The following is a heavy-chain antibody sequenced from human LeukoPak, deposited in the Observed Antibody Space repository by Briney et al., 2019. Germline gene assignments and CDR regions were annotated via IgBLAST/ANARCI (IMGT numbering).Heavy chain of an antibody. Sequence: GASVKVSCKASGYTFTGYYMHWVRQAPGQGLEWMGWINPNSGGTNYAQKFQGWVTMTRDTSISTAYMELSRLRSDDTAVYYCARGIQVATTNAWFDPWGQGTLVTVSS. J-gene: IGHJ5*02. CDR3: ARGIQVATTNAWFDP. CDR1: GYTFTGYY. CDR2: INPNSGGT. D-gene: IGHD5-12*01. V-gene: IGHV1-2*04.